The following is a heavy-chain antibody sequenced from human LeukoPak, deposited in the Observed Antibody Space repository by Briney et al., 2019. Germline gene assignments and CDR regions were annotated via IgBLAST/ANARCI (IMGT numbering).Heavy chain of an antibody. CDR2: IIPIFSTA. V-gene: IGHV1-69*06. Sequence: SVKVSCKASGGTFSSYAISWVRQAPGQGLEWMGGIIPIFSTANYAQKFQSRVTITADKSTSTAYMELSSLRSEDTAVYYCARGGYSGYDFDVVDYWGQGTLVTVSS. J-gene: IGHJ4*02. CDR3: ARGGYSGYDFDVVDY. D-gene: IGHD5-12*01. CDR1: GGTFSSYA.